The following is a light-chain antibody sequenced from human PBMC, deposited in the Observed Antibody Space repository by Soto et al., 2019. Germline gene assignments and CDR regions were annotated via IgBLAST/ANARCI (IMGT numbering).Light chain of an antibody. Sequence: EIVLAQSPGTLSLSPGQRATVSCRASQSVSRDYVAWYQHKPGQAPRLLIYAASSRPSGIPDRFGGSGSGTDFTLTISGLEPEDFALYYCQQYGSSPLTFGGGTRVEFK. CDR3: QQYGSSPLT. CDR1: QSVSRDY. V-gene: IGKV3-20*01. J-gene: IGKJ4*01. CDR2: AAS.